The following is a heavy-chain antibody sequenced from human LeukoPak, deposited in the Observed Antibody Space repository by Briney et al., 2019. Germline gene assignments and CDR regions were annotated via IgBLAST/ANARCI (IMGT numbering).Heavy chain of an antibody. Sequence: SETLSLTCTVSDGSMSPYYWSWIRQSPGRGLEWIAYIFYNGNTKYNPSLRSRVTISIDTSRNQFSLNLNSVTAADTAVYCCARGGYYCLDVWGKGTTVTVSS. CDR2: IFYNGNT. CDR1: DGSMSPYY. J-gene: IGHJ6*03. V-gene: IGHV4-59*01. CDR3: ARGGYYCLDV.